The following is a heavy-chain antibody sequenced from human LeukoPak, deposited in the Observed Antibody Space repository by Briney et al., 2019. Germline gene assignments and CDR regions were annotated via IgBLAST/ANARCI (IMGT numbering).Heavy chain of an antibody. V-gene: IGHV3-9*01. CDR1: GFTFDDYA. CDR2: ISWNSGSI. Sequence: RRSLRLSCAASGFTFDDYAMHWVRQVPGKGLEWVSGISWNSGSIGYADSVKGRFTISRDNAKNSLYLQMNSLRAEDTALYYCAKSSVSAGYYMDVWGRGTTVTISS. CDR3: AKSSVSAGYYMDV. J-gene: IGHJ6*03. D-gene: IGHD6-13*01.